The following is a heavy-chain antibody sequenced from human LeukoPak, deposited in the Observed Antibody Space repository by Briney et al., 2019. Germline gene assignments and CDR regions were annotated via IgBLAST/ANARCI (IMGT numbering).Heavy chain of an antibody. V-gene: IGHV5-51*01. D-gene: IGHD1-26*01. CDR2: IYPGDSDT. CDR1: GYSFTSYW. Sequence: GESLKISCKGSGYSFTSYWISWVRQMPGKGLEWMGIIYPGDSDTRYSPSFQGQVTISADKSISTAYLQWSSLKASDTAMYYCARHYRSVGAINYYMDVWGKGTTVTVSS. CDR3: ARHYRSVGAINYYMDV. J-gene: IGHJ6*03.